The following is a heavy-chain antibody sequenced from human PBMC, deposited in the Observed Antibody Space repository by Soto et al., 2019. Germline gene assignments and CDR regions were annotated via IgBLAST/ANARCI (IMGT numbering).Heavy chain of an antibody. D-gene: IGHD3-3*01. V-gene: IGHV1-2*02. CDR3: ARDVGPITVCGVVIRDYYYYGMDV. Sequence: ASVKVSCKASGYTFTGYYMHWVRQAPGQGLEWMGWINPNSGGTNYAQKFQGRVTMTRDTSISTAYMELSRLKSDDSAVYYCARDVGPITVCGVVIRDYYYYGMDVWGQGTTVTVSS. J-gene: IGHJ6*02. CDR1: GYTFTGYY. CDR2: INPNSGGT.